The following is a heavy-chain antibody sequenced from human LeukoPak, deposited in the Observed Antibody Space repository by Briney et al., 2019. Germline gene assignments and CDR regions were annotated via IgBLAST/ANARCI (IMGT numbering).Heavy chain of an antibody. CDR1: GFTFTSSA. CDR3: AASSPITIFGVFGMDV. D-gene: IGHD3-3*01. J-gene: IGHJ6*02. CDR2: IFVGSGNT. V-gene: IGHV1-58*02. Sequence: TSVTVSCKASGFTFTSSAMQWVRQARGQRLEWIGWIFVGSGNTNYAQKFQERVTITRDMSTSTAYMELSSLRSEDTAVYYCAASSPITIFGVFGMDVWGQGTTVTVSS.